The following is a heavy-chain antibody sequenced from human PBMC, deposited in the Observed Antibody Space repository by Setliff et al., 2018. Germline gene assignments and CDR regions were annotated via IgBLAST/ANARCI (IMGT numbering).Heavy chain of an antibody. CDR3: AKVKTYYYDFWRGYYSTSDAFHV. CDR1: GFTFSSYT. D-gene: IGHD3-3*01. V-gene: IGHV3-23*01. J-gene: IGHJ3*01. CDR2: ISGSGGST. Sequence: GGSLRLSCAASGFTFSSYTMSWVRQAPGKGLEWVSAISGSGGSTYYADSVKGRFTISRDNSKNTLYLQMNSLRAEDTAVYYCAKVKTYYYDFWRGYYSTSDAFHVWGQGTMVTVSS.